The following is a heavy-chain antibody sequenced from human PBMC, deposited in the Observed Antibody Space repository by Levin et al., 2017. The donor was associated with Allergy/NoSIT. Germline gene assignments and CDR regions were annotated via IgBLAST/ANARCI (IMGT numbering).Heavy chain of an antibody. J-gene: IGHJ4*02. Sequence: EASVKVSCRTSGYTLRSYGISWVRQAPGRGLEWMGWISSYSGDTNYAQKFQGRVTVTLDTSTNTAFMVLRTLRSDDTAVYYCAGQRIAGNGPPDSWGQGTLLTVSS. D-gene: IGHD2-21*01. CDR3: AGQRIAGNGPPDS. V-gene: IGHV1-18*01. CDR1: GYTLRSYG. CDR2: ISSYSGDT.